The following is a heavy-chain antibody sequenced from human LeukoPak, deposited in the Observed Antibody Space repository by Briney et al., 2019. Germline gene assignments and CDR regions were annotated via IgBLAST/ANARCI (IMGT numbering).Heavy chain of an antibody. V-gene: IGHV6-1*01. Sequence: SQTLSVTCAISGDSVSSKNGAWNWIRQSPSRGLEWLGRTYYRSKWYYDYAESMKGRVTINPDTSKNQFSLQLSSVTPEDTAVYYCARDEGNTGWYTFDYWGQGSLVTVTS. CDR2: TYYRSKWYY. CDR3: ARDEGNTGWYTFDY. J-gene: IGHJ4*02. D-gene: IGHD6-19*01. CDR1: GDSVSSKNGA.